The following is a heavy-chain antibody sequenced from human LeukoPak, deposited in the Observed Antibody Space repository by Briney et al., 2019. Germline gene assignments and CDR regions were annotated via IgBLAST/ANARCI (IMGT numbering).Heavy chain of an antibody. J-gene: IGHJ5*02. CDR1: GFTFSSYS. D-gene: IGHD6-19*01. Sequence: GGSLRLSCAASGFTFSSYSMNWVRQAPGKGLEWVSSISSSSSYIYYADSVKGRFTISRDNAKNSLYLQMNSLRAEDTAVYYCARASVPGPGAWFDPWGPGTLVTVSS. V-gene: IGHV3-21*01. CDR3: ARASVPGPGAWFDP. CDR2: ISSSSSYI.